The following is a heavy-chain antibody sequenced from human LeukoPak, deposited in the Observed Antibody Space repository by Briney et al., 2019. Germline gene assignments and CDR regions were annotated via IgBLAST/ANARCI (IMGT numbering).Heavy chain of an antibody. CDR1: GYTFTNYY. CDR2: VNPTGGST. D-gene: IGHD3-22*01. Sequence: VASVKVSCKASGYTFTNYYMHWVRQAPGQGLEWMGIVNPTGGSTSYAQKFQGRVTLTRDTSTSTVYMELSSLRSEDTAMYYCARATRQWFFFNFWGQGTLVTVSS. V-gene: IGHV1-46*01. CDR3: ARATRQWFFFNF. J-gene: IGHJ4*02.